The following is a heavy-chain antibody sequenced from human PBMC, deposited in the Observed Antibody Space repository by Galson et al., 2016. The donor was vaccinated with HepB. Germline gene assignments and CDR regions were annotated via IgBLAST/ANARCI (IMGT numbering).Heavy chain of an antibody. V-gene: IGHV3-23*01. CDR1: GYTFSSYA. Sequence: SLRLSCAASGYTFSSYAMSWVRQAPGKGLEWVSGIGGSGGSAYYADSVKGRFTISRDNSKNTLYLQMNSLRAEDTALYYCAKLPSRYYGSGAGYGMDIWGQGTTVTVSS. J-gene: IGHJ6*02. D-gene: IGHD3-10*01. CDR3: AKLPSRYYGSGAGYGMDI. CDR2: IGGSGGSA.